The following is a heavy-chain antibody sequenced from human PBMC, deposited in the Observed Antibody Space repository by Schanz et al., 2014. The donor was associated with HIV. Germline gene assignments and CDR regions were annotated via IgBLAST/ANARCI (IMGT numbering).Heavy chain of an antibody. Sequence: VQLVESGGGVVQPGRALKLSCVAAGFNGNNYGMQWVRQPPGKGGGGGEGKWYDGSNIYYADSVKGRFTISRDNSKNTVYLQMNSLRAEDTAVYYCVMGTTVGNSFDSWGQGTLVTVSS. CDR2: KWYDGSNI. D-gene: IGHD4-17*01. CDR3: VMGTTVGNSFDS. J-gene: IGHJ4*02. CDR1: GFNGNNYG. V-gene: IGHV3-33*01.